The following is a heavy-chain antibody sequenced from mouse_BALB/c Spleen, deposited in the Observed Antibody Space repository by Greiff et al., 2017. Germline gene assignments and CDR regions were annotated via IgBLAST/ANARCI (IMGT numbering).Heavy chain of an antibody. Sequence: EVKLMESGPSLVKPSQTLSLTCSVTGDSITSGYWNWIRKFPGNKLEYMGYISYSGSTYYNPSLKSRISITRDTSKNQYYLQLNSVTTEDTATYYCARLRDSYYAMDYWGQGTSVTVSS. CDR3: ARLRDSYYAMDY. V-gene: IGHV3-8*02. CDR2: ISYSGST. J-gene: IGHJ4*01. CDR1: GDSITSGY. D-gene: IGHD3-3*01.